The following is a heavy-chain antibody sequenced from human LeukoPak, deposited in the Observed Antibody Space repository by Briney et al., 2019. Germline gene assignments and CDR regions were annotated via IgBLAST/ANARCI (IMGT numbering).Heavy chain of an antibody. J-gene: IGHJ4*02. Sequence: PGGSLRLSCAASGISFSSYEMNWVRQAPGKGLEWISCISSSGTTMYYADSVKGRFTISRDNAKNSLYLQMNSPRAEDTAVYYCARGFRDTAMFLDYWGQGTLVTVSS. CDR2: ISSSGTTM. D-gene: IGHD5-18*01. CDR3: ARGFRDTAMFLDY. V-gene: IGHV3-48*03. CDR1: GISFSSYE.